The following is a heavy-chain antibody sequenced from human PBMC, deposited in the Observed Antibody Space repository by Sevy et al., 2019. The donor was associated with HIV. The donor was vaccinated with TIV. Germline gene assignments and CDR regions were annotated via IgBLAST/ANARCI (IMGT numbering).Heavy chain of an antibody. CDR3: TTSRYYYDSGGYFPFDY. Sequence: SETLSLTCTVSGGSISSYYWSWIRQPPGKGVEWIGYLYYSGSTNNNPSLKSRVTISADTSKNQFSLNLSSVTAADTAVYYGTTSRYYYDSGGYFPFDYWGQGTLVTVSS. CDR2: LYYSGST. CDR1: GGSISSYY. D-gene: IGHD3-22*01. J-gene: IGHJ4*02. V-gene: IGHV4-59*01.